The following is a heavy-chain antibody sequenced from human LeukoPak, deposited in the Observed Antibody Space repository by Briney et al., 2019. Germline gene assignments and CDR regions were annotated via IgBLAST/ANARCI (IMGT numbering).Heavy chain of an antibody. V-gene: IGHV1-18*01. CDR3: ASYIAAAGFDY. Sequence: ASVKVSCKASGYTFTSYGISWVRQAPGQGLEWMGGISAYNGNTNYAQKLQGRVTMTTDTSTSTAYMELRSLRSDDTAVYYCASYIAAAGFDYWGQGTLVTVSS. D-gene: IGHD6-13*01. CDR2: ISAYNGNT. CDR1: GYTFTSYG. J-gene: IGHJ4*02.